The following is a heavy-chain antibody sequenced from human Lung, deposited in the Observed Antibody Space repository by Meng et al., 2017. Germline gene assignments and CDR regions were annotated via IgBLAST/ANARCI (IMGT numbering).Heavy chain of an antibody. CDR1: GVSFIDYY. D-gene: IGHD4-11*01. CDR3: ARGPTTMAHDFDY. CDR2: INHSGST. V-gene: IGHV4-34*01. J-gene: IGHJ4*02. Sequence: QLQQVRLCLVMLSVTPSLPCVVCGVSFIDYYWSWIRQPPGKGLEWIGEINHSGSTNYNPSLESRATISVATSQNNLSLKLSSVTAADSAVYYCARGPTTMAHDFDYWGQGTLVTVFS.